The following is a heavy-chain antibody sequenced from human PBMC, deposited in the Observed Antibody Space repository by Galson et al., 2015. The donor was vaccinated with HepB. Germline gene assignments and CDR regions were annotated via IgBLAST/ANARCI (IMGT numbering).Heavy chain of an antibody. J-gene: IGHJ4*02. D-gene: IGHD2-2*01. CDR3: AKYTLGHCSSTACALDH. CDR1: GFTFSSFA. Sequence: SLRLSCAASGFTFSSFAMSWVRQAPGKGLEWVSSISGSGGYTYYADSVKGRFTFSRDNSKDTLYLQMNSLRTEDTAVYYCAKYTLGHCSSTACALDHWGQGTLVTVSS. V-gene: IGHV3-23*01. CDR2: ISGSGGYT.